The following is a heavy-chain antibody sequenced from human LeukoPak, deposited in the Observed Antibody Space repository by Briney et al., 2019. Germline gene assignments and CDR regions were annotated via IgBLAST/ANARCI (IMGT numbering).Heavy chain of an antibody. D-gene: IGHD1-7*01. Sequence: RPSETLSLTCTVSGGSSSSYYWSWIRQPAGKGLEWIGRIYSSGTTNYNPSLKSRVTMSVDTSKYQISLKLSSVTAADTAVYYCARGQGTINFDYWGQGTLVTVSS. J-gene: IGHJ4*02. CDR1: GGSSSSYY. CDR2: IYSSGTT. CDR3: ARGQGTINFDY. V-gene: IGHV4-4*07.